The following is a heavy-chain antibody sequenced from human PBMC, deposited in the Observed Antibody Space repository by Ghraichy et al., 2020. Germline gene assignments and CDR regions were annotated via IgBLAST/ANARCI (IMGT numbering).Heavy chain of an antibody. CDR1: GSSVSSGSYY. D-gene: IGHD3-22*01. CDR2: IYYSGST. Sequence: SETLSLTCSVSGSSVSSGSYYWSWIRQPPGKGLEWIGYIYYSGSTKYNPSLKSRGTISVDTSKNQFSLKLRSVTAADTAVYYCARVRRYDSSGYYGPVFDYWGQGTLVTVSS. CDR3: ARVRRYDSSGYYGPVFDY. J-gene: IGHJ4*02. V-gene: IGHV4-61*01.